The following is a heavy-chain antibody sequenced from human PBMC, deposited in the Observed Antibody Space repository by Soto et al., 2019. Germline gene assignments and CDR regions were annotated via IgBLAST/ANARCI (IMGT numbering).Heavy chain of an antibody. D-gene: IGHD2-8*02. CDR1: GFPFSRHG. Sequence: PGGSLRLSCAASGFPFSRHGMHWVRQAPGKGLEWVAVISYDGTNQYYADSVKVRFTISRDNSKNTLYLQMNSLRSEDTAVYYCAKEGYCSGGLCPYGMDVWGQGTTVTVSS. CDR2: ISYDGTNQ. CDR3: AKEGYCSGGLCPYGMDV. V-gene: IGHV3-30*18. J-gene: IGHJ6*01.